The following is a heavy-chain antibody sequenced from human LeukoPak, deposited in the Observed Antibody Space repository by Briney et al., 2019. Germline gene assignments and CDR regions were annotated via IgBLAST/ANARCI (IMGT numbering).Heavy chain of an antibody. J-gene: IGHJ5*02. V-gene: IGHV4-30-4*01. Sequence: SETLSLTCTVSGGSISSANYYWSWIRQPPGKGLEWIGYIYYSGSTYYNPSLKSRVTISVDTSKNQFSLKLSSVTAADTAVYYCAREAVTTSRCSGPWGQGTRETV. CDR2: IYYSGST. D-gene: IGHD4-17*01. CDR1: GGSISSANYY. CDR3: AREAVTTSRCSGP.